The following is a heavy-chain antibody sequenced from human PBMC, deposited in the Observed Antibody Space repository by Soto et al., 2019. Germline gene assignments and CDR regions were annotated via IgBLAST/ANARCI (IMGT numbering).Heavy chain of an antibody. CDR2: IYTTGAT. D-gene: IGHD4-17*01. V-gene: IGHV4-4*07. CDR3: AMTVIAPSPYLDH. Sequence: QVQLQESGPGLVKPSETLSLTCSVSGDSISRKYWSWLRQPAGGGLEWIGRIYTTGATNYNSSLKSRVSMSVDTSKNQLSLRLTSVTAADTAVYFCAMTVIAPSPYLDHWGQGLLVTVSS. J-gene: IGHJ4*02. CDR1: GDSISRKY.